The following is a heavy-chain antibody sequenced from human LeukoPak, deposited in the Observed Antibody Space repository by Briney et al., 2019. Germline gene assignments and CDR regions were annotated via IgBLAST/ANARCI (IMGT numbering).Heavy chain of an antibody. D-gene: IGHD4-11*01. CDR3: ARRDYNYYYYGMDV. J-gene: IGHJ6*02. CDR1: GYSFTSYW. CDR2: IDPSDSCT. V-gene: IGHV5-10-1*01. Sequence: GESLKISCKGSGYSFTSYWISWVRQMPGRGLEWMGRIDPSDSCTNYSPSFQGHVTISADKSISTAYLQWSSLKASDTAMYYCARRDYNYYYYGMDVWGQGTTVTVSS.